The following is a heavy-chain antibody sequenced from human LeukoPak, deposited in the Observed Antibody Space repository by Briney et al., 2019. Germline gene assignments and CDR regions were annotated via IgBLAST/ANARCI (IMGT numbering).Heavy chain of an antibody. CDR2: IHHSEGT. J-gene: IGHJ4*02. V-gene: IGHV4-4*02. CDR3: ARNGYYSVDY. CDR1: GGSISSGYW. Sequence: TSETLSLTCAVSGGSISSGYWWSWLRQPPGKGLEWIGEIHHSEGTNYNPSLKSRVSTSVDKSKNQFSLNLNSVTAADTAVYYCARNGYYSVDYWGQGTLVTVSS. D-gene: IGHD4-17*01.